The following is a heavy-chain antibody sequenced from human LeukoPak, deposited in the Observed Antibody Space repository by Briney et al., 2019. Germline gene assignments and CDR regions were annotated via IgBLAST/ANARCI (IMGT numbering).Heavy chain of an antibody. CDR1: GGSISSYY. CDR3: ARHVTAAGSKAFVI. CDR2: IYYSGST. J-gene: IGHJ3*02. Sequence: PSETLSLTCTVSGGSISSYYWSWIRQPPGKGLEWIGYIYYSGSTNYNPSLKSRVTISVDTSKNQFSLKLSSVTAADTAVYYCARHVTAAGSKAFVIWGQGTMVTVSS. V-gene: IGHV4-59*08. D-gene: IGHD6-13*01.